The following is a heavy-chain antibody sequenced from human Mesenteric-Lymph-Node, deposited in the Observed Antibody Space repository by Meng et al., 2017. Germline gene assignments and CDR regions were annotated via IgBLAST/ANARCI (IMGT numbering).Heavy chain of an antibody. CDR1: GGSFSGYY. V-gene: IGHV4-34*01. D-gene: IGHD2-2*01. Sequence: VRVQQWGAGRLKPSETLSLTCAVYGGSFSGYYWSWIRQPPGKGLEWIGEINHSGSTNYNPSLKSRVTISVDTSKNQFSLKLSSVTAADTAVYFCARGELLWDYWGQGTLVTVSS. CDR2: INHSGST. CDR3: ARGELLWDY. J-gene: IGHJ4*02.